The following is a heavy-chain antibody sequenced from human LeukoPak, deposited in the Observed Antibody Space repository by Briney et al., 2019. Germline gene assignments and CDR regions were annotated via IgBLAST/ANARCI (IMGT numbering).Heavy chain of an antibody. J-gene: IGHJ4*02. CDR1: GYTFTSYG. Sequence: ASVTVSCKASGYTFTSYGISWVRQAPGQGLEWMGWISVYNGNTNYAQKLQGRVTMTTDTSTSTAYMELRSLRSDDTAVYYCAREGFSSGWYYFDYWGQGTLVAVSS. CDR2: ISVYNGNT. V-gene: IGHV1-18*01. D-gene: IGHD6-19*01. CDR3: AREGFSSGWYYFDY.